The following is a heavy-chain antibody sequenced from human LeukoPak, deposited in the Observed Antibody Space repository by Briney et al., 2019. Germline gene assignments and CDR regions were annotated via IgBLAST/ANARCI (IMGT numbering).Heavy chain of an antibody. V-gene: IGHV4-59*01. Sequence: SETLSLTCTVSGGSISSYYWSWIRQPPGKRLEWIGYIYYSGSTNYNPSLKSRVTISVDTSKNQFSLKLSSVTAADTAVYYCARGTETAAAFDIWGQGTMVTVSS. D-gene: IGHD6-13*01. CDR1: GGSISSYY. J-gene: IGHJ3*02. CDR3: ARGTETAAAFDI. CDR2: IYYSGST.